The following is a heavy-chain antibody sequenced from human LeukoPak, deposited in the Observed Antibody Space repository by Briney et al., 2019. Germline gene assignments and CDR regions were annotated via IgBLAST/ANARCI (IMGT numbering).Heavy chain of an antibody. CDR1: GFTFSTYW. CDR2: IKPDGSEK. J-gene: IGHJ4*02. Sequence: GGSLRLSCATSGFTFSTYWMTWVRQAPGKGLEWVANIKPDGSEKYYVDSVKGRFTISRDNAKKSFYLQMNSLRVEDTAVYYCARFRSSGWVYFDYWGQGTLLTVSS. CDR3: ARFRSSGWVYFDY. V-gene: IGHV3-7*05. D-gene: IGHD6-19*01.